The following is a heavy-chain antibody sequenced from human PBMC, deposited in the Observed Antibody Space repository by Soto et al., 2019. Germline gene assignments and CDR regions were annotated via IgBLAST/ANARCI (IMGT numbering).Heavy chain of an antibody. D-gene: IGHD4-17*01. CDR2: MSGSGGST. CDR3: EKDKGHYGDYGGWFDP. J-gene: IGHJ5*02. V-gene: IGHV3-23*01. CDR1: GFTFNSYA. Sequence: EVQLLESGGDLVQPGGSLRLSCVASGFTFNSYAMSWVRQAPGKGLEWVSGMSGSGGSTYYADSVKGRFTISGDNSKNTLYLQMNSLRAEDTAVYYCEKDKGHYGDYGGWFDPWGQGTLVTVSS.